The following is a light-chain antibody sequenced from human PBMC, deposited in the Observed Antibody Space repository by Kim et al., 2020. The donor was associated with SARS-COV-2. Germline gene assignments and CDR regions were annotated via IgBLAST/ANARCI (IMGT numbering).Light chain of an antibody. CDR2: YDS. CDR1: NIGSKT. CDR3: QVWDSSSDHRV. Sequence: SYELTQPPSVSVAPGKTARITCGGDNIGSKTVQWYQHKPGQAPMVVIYYDSDRPSGIPERFSGSNSGNTATLTVSRVEAGDEADYYCQVWDSSSDHRVFGRGTQLTVL. J-gene: IGLJ2*01. V-gene: IGLV3-21*04.